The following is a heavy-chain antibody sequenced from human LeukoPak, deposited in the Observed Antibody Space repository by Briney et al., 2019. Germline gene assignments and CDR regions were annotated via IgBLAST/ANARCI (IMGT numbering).Heavy chain of an antibody. J-gene: IGHJ4*02. D-gene: IGHD2-2*01. CDR2: IYYSGST. V-gene: IGHV4-59*01. CDR3: ASSAYCSSTSCFFDY. Sequence: SETLSLTCTVSGGSISSYYWSWIRQTPGKGLEWIGYIYYSGSTNYNPSLKSRVTISVDTSKNQFSLKLSSVTAADTAVYYCASSAYCSSTSCFFDYWGQGTLVTVPS. CDR1: GGSISSYY.